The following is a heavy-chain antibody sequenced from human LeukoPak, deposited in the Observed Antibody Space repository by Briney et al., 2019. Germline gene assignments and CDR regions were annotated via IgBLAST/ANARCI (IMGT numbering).Heavy chain of an antibody. D-gene: IGHD5-24*01. Sequence: ASVKVSCKASGGTFISYAISWVRQAPGQGLEWMGGIIPIFGTANYAQKFQGRVTITADESTSTAYMELSSLRSEDTAVYYCAIPQHRAYYYYGMDVWGQGTTVTVSS. CDR2: IIPIFGTA. V-gene: IGHV1-69*13. J-gene: IGHJ6*02. CDR3: AIPQHRAYYYYGMDV. CDR1: GGTFISYA.